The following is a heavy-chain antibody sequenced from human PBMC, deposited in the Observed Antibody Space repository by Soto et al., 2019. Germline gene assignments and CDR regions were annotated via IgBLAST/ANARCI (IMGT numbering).Heavy chain of an antibody. CDR1: GFTFSSYA. J-gene: IGHJ6*02. CDR3: AIDRLRYNWNDFPYYYYGMDV. Sequence: QVQLVESGGGVVQPGRSLRLSCAASGFTFSSYAMHWVRQAPGKGLEWVAVISYDGSNKYYADSVKGRFTISRDNYKNTMYMHMNSLRAEDTAVYYCAIDRLRYNWNDFPYYYYGMDVWGQGTTVTVSS. D-gene: IGHD1-1*01. V-gene: IGHV3-30-3*01. CDR2: ISYDGSNK.